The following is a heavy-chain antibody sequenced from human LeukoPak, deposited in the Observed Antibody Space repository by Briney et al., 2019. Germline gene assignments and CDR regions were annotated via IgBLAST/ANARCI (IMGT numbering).Heavy chain of an antibody. CDR3: ASTGGGHYYGNGFDI. D-gene: IGHD3-10*01. J-gene: IGHJ3*02. CDR2: IYYSGST. V-gene: IGHV4-39*01. Sequence: SETLSLTCTVSGGSISSSSYYWGWIRQPPGKGLEWIGSIYYSGSTYYNPSLKSRVTISVDTSKNQFSLKLSSVTAADTAVYYCASTGGGHYYGNGFDIWGQGTMVTVSS. CDR1: GGSISSSSYY.